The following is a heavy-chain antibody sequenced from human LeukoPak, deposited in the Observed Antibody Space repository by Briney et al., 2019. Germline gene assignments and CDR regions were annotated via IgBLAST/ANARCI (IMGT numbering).Heavy chain of an antibody. CDR3: TIGAVTTDY. V-gene: IGHV3-73*01. Sequence: GGSLKLSCAASGFTFSGSAMHWVRQASGKGLEWVGRIRSKANSYATAYAASVKGRFTISRDHSKNTAYLQMNSLKTEDTAVYYCTIGAVTTDYWGQGTLVTVSS. CDR2: IRSKANSYAT. D-gene: IGHD4-11*01. CDR1: GFTFSGSA. J-gene: IGHJ4*02.